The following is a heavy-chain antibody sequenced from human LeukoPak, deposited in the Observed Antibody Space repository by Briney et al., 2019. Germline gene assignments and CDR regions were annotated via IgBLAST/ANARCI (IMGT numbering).Heavy chain of an antibody. CDR3: ARGHIAVAFNFDY. D-gene: IGHD6-19*01. CDR2: ISSGSRYI. Sequence: GGSLRLSCAASGFTFSAYSMNWVRQAPGKGLEWVSSISSGSRYIYYADSVKGRFTISRDNAKNSLYLQMNSLRAEDTAVYYCARGHIAVAFNFDYWGQGTLVTVSS. CDR1: GFTFSAYS. V-gene: IGHV3-21*04. J-gene: IGHJ4*02.